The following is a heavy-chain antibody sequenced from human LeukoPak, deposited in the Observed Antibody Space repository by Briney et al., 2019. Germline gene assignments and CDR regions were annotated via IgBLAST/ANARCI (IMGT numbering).Heavy chain of an antibody. Sequence: GGSLRLSCAASGFTVSSNYMSWVRQAPGKGLEWVSVIYSGDSTYYADSVKGRFTISRDNSKNTLYLQMNSLRAEDTAVYYCARDSGEARFQHWGQGTTVTVSS. J-gene: IGHJ3*01. D-gene: IGHD1-26*01. CDR2: IYSGDST. V-gene: IGHV3-53*01. CDR1: GFTVSSNY. CDR3: ARDSGEARFQH.